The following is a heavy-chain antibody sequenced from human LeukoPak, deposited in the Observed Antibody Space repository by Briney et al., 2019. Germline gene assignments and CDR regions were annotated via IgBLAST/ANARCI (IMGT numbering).Heavy chain of an antibody. CDR1: GFTFSSYG. Sequence: QSGGSLRLSCAASGFTFSSYGMHWVRQAPGKGLEWVAVISYDGSNKYYADSVKGRFTISRDNSKNTLYLQMNSLRAEDTAVYYCAKDRRYYDSSGKDNYFDYWGQGTLVTVSS. V-gene: IGHV3-30*18. CDR3: AKDRRYYDSSGKDNYFDY. CDR2: ISYDGSNK. D-gene: IGHD3-22*01. J-gene: IGHJ4*02.